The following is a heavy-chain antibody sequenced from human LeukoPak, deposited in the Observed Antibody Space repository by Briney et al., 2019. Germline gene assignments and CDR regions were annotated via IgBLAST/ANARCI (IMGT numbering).Heavy chain of an antibody. Sequence: SGGSLRLSCAASGFTFDDYAMHWVRQAPGKGLEWVSGISWNSGSIGYADSVKGRFTISRDNAKNSLYLQMNSLRAEDTALYYCAKSYYDFWSGPTNLDYWGQGTLVTVSS. CDR3: AKSYYDFWSGPTNLDY. J-gene: IGHJ4*02. D-gene: IGHD3-3*01. CDR2: ISWNSGSI. V-gene: IGHV3-9*01. CDR1: GFTFDDYA.